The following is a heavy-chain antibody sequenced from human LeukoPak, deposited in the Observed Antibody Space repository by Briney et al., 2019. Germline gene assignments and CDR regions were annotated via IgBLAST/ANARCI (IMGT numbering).Heavy chain of an antibody. CDR1: GYTFTGYY. CDR2: INPDSGGT. J-gene: IGHJ6*02. Sequence: GASVKVSCKASGYTFTGYYMHWVRQAPGQGLEWMGWINPDSGGTNYAQKFQGRVTMTRDTFISTAYMELSRLRSDDTAVYYCAREFDSSGYYYYYGMDVWGQGTTVTVSS. D-gene: IGHD3-22*01. CDR3: AREFDSSGYYYYYGMDV. V-gene: IGHV1-2*02.